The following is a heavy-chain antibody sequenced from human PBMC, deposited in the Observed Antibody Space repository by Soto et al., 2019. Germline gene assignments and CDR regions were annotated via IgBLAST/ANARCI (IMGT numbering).Heavy chain of an antibody. Sequence: EVQLLESGGTLVQPGESLRLSCEVSGFSFSSFAMNWVRQAPGEGLEWVSSIRGTATSYADSVKGRFTISRDNSKNTVYLQMNTLRGEDTAVYCWANCAVLMTTSGGWCTWFDPWGQGPLVLVSS. V-gene: IGHV3-23*01. J-gene: IGHJ5*02. D-gene: IGHD2-21*01. CDR2: IRGTAT. CDR1: GFSFSSFA. CDR3: ANCAVLMTTSGGWCTWFDP.